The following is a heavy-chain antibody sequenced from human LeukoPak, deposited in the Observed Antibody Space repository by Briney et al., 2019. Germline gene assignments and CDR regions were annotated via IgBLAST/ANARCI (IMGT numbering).Heavy chain of an antibody. J-gene: IGHJ6*02. CDR2: ISYDGSNK. Sequence: PGRSLRLSCAASGFTFSSYAMHWVRQAPGKGLXXVAVISYDGSNKYYADSVKGRFTISRDNSKNTLYLQMNSLRAEDTAVYYCARDQSTYYYYYGMDVWGQGTTVTVSS. CDR1: GFTFSSYA. V-gene: IGHV3-30-3*01. CDR3: ARDQSTYYYYYGMDV. D-gene: IGHD2-2*01.